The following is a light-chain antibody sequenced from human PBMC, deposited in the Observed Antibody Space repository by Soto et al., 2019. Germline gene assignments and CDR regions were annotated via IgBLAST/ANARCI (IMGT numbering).Light chain of an antibody. J-gene: IGKJ4*01. CDR2: DAS. Sequence: DIQMTQSPSSLSASVGDRVTITCQASQDTRIYLNWLQQKPGKAPKLLIYDASNLESGVPSRFSGSGSGTGFTFAISSLQAEDTATYYCQQYDDIPPMTFGGGTKVEL. CDR1: QDTRIY. V-gene: IGKV1-33*01. CDR3: QQYDDIPPMT.